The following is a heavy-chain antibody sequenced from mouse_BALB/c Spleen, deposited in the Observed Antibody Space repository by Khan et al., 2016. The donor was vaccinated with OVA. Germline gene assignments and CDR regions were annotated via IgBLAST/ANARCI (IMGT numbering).Heavy chain of an antibody. CDR2: IDPSSGYT. J-gene: IGHJ2*01. Sequence: QVQLQQSGAELARPGASVKMSCKASGYTFTSYTMHWVKQRPGQALEWIGYIDPSSGYTNYNQKFRDKATLTVDKSSSTAYIQLSSLTSEDSAVHYCERSAFYGRSSYFDYWGPGTTLTVSS. V-gene: IGHV1-4*01. CDR3: ERSAFYGRSSYFDY. D-gene: IGHD1-1*01. CDR1: GYTFTSYT.